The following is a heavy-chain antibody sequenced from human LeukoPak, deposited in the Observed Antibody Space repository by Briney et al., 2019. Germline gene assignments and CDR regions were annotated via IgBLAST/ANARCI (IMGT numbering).Heavy chain of an antibody. CDR3: VRRRYYYDSSGDLGWFDP. Sequence: SETLSLTCAVYGGSFSSYYWSWIRQPPGKGLEWIGEINHSGSTNYNPSLKSRVTISVDTSKNQFSLKLRSVTAADTAVYYCVRRRYYYDSSGDLGWFDPWGQGTLVTVSS. D-gene: IGHD3-22*01. CDR1: GGSFSSYY. J-gene: IGHJ5*02. V-gene: IGHV4-34*01. CDR2: INHSGST.